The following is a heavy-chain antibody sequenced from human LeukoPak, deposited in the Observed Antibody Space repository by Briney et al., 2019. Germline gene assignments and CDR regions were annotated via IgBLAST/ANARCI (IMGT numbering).Heavy chain of an antibody. CDR1: GFTFSSST. CDR2: ISSSSSYI. J-gene: IGHJ3*02. D-gene: IGHD3-10*01. Sequence: GGSLRLSCAASGFTFSSSTMNWVRQAPGKGLEWVSSISSSSSYIYYADSVKGRFTISRDNAKNSLYLQMNSLRAEDTAVYYCARDLSVARDGDYDAFNIWGQGTTVTVSS. CDR3: ARDLSVARDGDYDAFNI. V-gene: IGHV3-21*01.